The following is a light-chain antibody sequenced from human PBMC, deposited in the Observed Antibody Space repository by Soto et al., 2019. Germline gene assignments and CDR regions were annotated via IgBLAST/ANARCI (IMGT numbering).Light chain of an antibody. V-gene: IGKV3-15*01. J-gene: IGKJ1*01. Sequence: EVVLTQSPATLSGSPGYRATLSCRASQDIGSAVAWYHPRSGQAPRLLIFDASIRVPTAPARFSGSVSGTEFTLTISSLESEDFAVYFCQQYGDRPRTLGQGTKVDIK. CDR1: QDIGSA. CDR2: DAS. CDR3: QQYGDRPRT.